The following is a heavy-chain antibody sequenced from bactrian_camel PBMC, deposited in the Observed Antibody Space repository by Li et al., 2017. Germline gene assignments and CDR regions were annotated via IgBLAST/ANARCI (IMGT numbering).Heavy chain of an antibody. Sequence: QLVESGGGLVQPGGSLTLSCAASGFNFDEAWMYWVRQAPGKGLEWVSVISSGDGRTTHYADSVKGRFTVSRDNAERAVFLSMSSLKPEDAAVYYCVTEEAYWGQGTQVTVS. CDR1: GFNFDEAW. J-gene: IGHJ4*01. CDR3: VTEEAY. V-gene: IGHV3S25*01. CDR2: ISSGDGRTT.